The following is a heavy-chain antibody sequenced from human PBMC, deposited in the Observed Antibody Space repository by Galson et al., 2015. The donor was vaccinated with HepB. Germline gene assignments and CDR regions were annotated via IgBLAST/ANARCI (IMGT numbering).Heavy chain of an antibody. V-gene: IGHV2-5*01. J-gene: IGHJ4*02. D-gene: IGHD3-22*01. Sequence: PALVKPTQPLTLTCTFSVFSLSTGGVGVGWLRQPPGKALEWLAFIFWNDDKRYSPSLKSRLTIIKDTSENQVVLTMTDMDPVDTATYFCAHTRPISGYYFFDYWGQGTLVTVSS. CDR1: VFSLSTGGVG. CDR2: IFWNDDK. CDR3: AHTRPISGYYFFDY.